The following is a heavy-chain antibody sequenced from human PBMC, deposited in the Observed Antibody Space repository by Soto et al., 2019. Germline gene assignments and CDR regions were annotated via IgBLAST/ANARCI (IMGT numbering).Heavy chain of an antibody. J-gene: IGHJ4*02. CDR2: IYSGGYT. D-gene: IGHD3-10*01. V-gene: IGHV3-53*01. Sequence: EVQLVESGGGLIQPGGSLRLSCAVSGFTVSNNYMSWVRQAPGKGLEGVSVIYSGGYTAYGDSVKGRFTISRDNSKNTIYLKMNGLRADDPAVFYGPPAAGGGGYWGQGTLVTVSS. CDR3: PPAAGGGGY. CDR1: GFTVSNNY.